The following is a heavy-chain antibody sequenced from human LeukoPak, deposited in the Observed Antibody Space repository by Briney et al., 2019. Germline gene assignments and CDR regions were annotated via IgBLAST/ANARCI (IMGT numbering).Heavy chain of an antibody. J-gene: IGHJ6*03. Sequence: SETLSLTCTVSGGSISSYNRSWIRQPPGKGLEWIWYIYYSGSTNYNPSLKSRVTISVDTSKNQFSLKLSSVTAADTAVYYCARERGYYDSSGGYYYYYMDVWGKGTTVTVSS. D-gene: IGHD3-22*01. CDR2: IYYSGST. V-gene: IGHV4-59*01. CDR1: GGSISSYN. CDR3: ARERGYYDSSGGYYYYYMDV.